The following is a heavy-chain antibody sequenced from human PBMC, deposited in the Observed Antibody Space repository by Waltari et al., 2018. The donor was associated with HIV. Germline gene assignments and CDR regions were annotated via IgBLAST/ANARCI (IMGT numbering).Heavy chain of an antibody. CDR1: GFTFRSYS. V-gene: IGHV3-21*01. D-gene: IGHD6-13*01. CDR3: ARVWYSSSRGEPDY. Sequence: EVQLVESGGGLVKPGGSLRLSCVVSGFTFRSYSMNWVRQAPGKGREWVSSIRSSGSYIYYADSLKGRFTIARDNAKNSLYLQMNSLRAEDTAVYYCARVWYSSSRGEPDYWGQGALVTVSS. J-gene: IGHJ4*02. CDR2: IRSSGSYI.